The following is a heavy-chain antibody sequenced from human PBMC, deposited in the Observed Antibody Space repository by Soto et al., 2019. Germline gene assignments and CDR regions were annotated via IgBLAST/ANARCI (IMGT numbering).Heavy chain of an antibody. V-gene: IGHV3-33*01. CDR3: ARDSEWLVTEGGDY. Sequence: QVQLVESGGGVVQPGRSLRLSCAASGFTFSSYGMHWVRQAPGKGLEWVAVIWYDGSNKYYADSVKGRFTISRDNSKNTRYVQMNSLRAEDTAVYYCARDSEWLVTEGGDYWGQGTLVTVSS. CDR1: GFTFSSYG. CDR2: IWYDGSNK. J-gene: IGHJ4*02. D-gene: IGHD6-19*01.